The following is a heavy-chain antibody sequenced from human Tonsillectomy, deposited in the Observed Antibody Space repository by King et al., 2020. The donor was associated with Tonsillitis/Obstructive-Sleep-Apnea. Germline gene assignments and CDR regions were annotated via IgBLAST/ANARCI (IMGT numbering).Heavy chain of an antibody. CDR2: IYSGGST. CDR3: ARASGGFTEWFDP. D-gene: IGHD2-15*01. J-gene: IGHJ5*02. Sequence: VQLVESGGGLIQPGGSLSLSCAASGFTVSSNYMSGVRQAPGKGLEWVSVIYSGGSTYYADSVKGRFTISRDNSKNTLYLQMNSLRAADTAVYYCARASGGFTEWFDPWGQGTLVTVSS. V-gene: IGHV3-53*01. CDR1: GFTVSSNY.